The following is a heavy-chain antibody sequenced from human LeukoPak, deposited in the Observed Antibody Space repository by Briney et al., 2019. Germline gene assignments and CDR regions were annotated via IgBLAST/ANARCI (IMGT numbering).Heavy chain of an antibody. CDR1: GYTFTSYY. V-gene: IGHV1-46*01. CDR2: INPSGGST. D-gene: IGHD3-10*01. CDR3: ARVVRGAYEGDY. J-gene: IGHJ4*02. Sequence: GASVKVTCKASGYTFTSYYMHWVRQAPGQGLEWMGIINPSGGSTSYAQKFQGRVTMTRDTSTSTVYMELSSLRSEDTAVYYCARVVRGAYEGDYWGQGTLVTVSS.